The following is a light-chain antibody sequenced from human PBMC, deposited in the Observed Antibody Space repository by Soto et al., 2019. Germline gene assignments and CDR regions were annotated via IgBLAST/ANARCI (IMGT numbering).Light chain of an antibody. CDR3: QQYGRPPQT. Sequence: EIVLTQSPGTLSLSPGERATLSCRASQSVDSSYLAWYQQKPGQAPRLLIYGAASRATGISDRFSGSGSGIDFSLTISRLDPEDSAVYYCQQYGRPPQTFGQGTKVEI. CDR1: QSVDSSY. V-gene: IGKV3-20*01. CDR2: GAA. J-gene: IGKJ1*01.